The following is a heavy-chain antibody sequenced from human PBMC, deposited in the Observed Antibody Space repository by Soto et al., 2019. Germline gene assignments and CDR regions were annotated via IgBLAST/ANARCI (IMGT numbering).Heavy chain of an antibody. CDR1: GFTFSSYA. CDR3: GRVSLGATTTTAYYNYGLDV. J-gene: IGHJ6*02. CDR2: ISGGGGNT. V-gene: IGHV3-23*01. D-gene: IGHD1-26*01. Sequence: SGGSLRLSCAASGFTFSSYAMNWFRQAPGKGLEWVTAISGGGGNTYYADCVEGRVTISRDKSKNTLYLQMNSQRAEYTAEYYCGRVSLGATTTTAYYNYGLDVWGQGTTVTVSS.